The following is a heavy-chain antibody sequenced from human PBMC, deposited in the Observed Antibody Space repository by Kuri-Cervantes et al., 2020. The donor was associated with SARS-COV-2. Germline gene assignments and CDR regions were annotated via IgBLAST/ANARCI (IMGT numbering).Heavy chain of an antibody. Sequence: SETLSLTCTVSGDSIRGSPYYWGWIRQPPGKGLEWLATVYDSGGTYTNPSLKSRVSISVDTSKNQFSLKLRSVTAADTAVYYCAGPHRSSGWPVDSWGQGTLVTVSS. CDR3: AGPHRSSGWPVDS. V-gene: IGHV4-39*01. J-gene: IGHJ4*02. D-gene: IGHD6-19*01. CDR2: VYDSGGT. CDR1: GDSIRGSPYY.